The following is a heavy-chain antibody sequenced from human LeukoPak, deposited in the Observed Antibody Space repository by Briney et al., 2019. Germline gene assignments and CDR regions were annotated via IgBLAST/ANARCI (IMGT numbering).Heavy chain of an antibody. Sequence: GGSLRLSCAASGFTVSTSYITWVRQAPGKGLEWVSVIYSGGSTYYADSVKGRFTISRDNSKNTVFLQMISLRAEDTAVYFCAKCTGGSCYSSGWFDPWGRGALVTVSS. CDR1: GFTVSTSY. V-gene: IGHV3-66*01. J-gene: IGHJ5*02. CDR3: AKCTGGSCYSSGWFDP. D-gene: IGHD2-15*01. CDR2: IYSGGST.